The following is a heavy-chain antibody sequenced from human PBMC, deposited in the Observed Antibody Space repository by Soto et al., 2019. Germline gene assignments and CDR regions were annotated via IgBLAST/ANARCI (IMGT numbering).Heavy chain of an antibody. CDR1: GGSISSYY. Sequence: SETLSLTCTVSGGSISSYYWSWIRQPPGKGLEWIGYIYYSGSTNYNPSLKSRVTISVDTSKNQFSLKLSSVTAADTAVYYCARGGEYCTNGVCYYYYYYMDVWGKGTTVTVSS. CDR2: IYYSGST. CDR3: ARGGEYCTNGVCYYYYYYMDV. D-gene: IGHD2-8*01. V-gene: IGHV4-59*01. J-gene: IGHJ6*03.